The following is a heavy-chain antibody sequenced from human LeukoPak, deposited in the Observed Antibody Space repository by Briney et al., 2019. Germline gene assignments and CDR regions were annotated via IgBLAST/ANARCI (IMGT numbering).Heavy chain of an antibody. J-gene: IGHJ4*02. V-gene: IGHV4-59*12. CDR2: IYYSGST. CDR1: GGSIGSYY. Sequence: SEALSLTCAVSGGSIGSYYWSWLRQPPGRGLEWIGYIYYSGSTYYNPSLKSRVTISVDTSKNQFSLKLSSVTAADTAVYYYARDSLWGQGTLVTVSS. CDR3: ARDSL.